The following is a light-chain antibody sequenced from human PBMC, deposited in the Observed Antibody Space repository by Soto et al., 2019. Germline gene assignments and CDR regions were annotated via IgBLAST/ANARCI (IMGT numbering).Light chain of an antibody. J-gene: IGKJ2*01. CDR2: AAS. CDR1: QGIRND. V-gene: IGKV1-17*01. Sequence: DIQMTQSPSSLSASVGDTVTITCRASQGIRNDLGWYQQKPGKAPKRLIYAASSLQSGVPSRFSGYRSRTEFTLTLTSLQLDDSATYDCLQHSRFPPAFGQGTKLEIK. CDR3: LQHSRFPPA.